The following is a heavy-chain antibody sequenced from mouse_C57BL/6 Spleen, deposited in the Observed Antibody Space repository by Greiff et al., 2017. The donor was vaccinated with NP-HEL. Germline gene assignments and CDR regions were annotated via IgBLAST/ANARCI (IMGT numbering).Heavy chain of an antibody. D-gene: IGHD2-10*02. V-gene: IGHV1-7*01. J-gene: IGHJ4*01. CDR2: INPRSGYT. CDR1: GYPFTSYW. Sequence: VQLQQSGAELAKPGASVKLSCKASGYPFTSYWMHWVKQRPGQGLEWIGYINPRSGYTKYNQKFKDKATLTADKSSSTAYMQLSSLTYEDSAVYYCASEYDNYEENAMDYWGQGTSVTVSS. CDR3: ASEYDNYEENAMDY.